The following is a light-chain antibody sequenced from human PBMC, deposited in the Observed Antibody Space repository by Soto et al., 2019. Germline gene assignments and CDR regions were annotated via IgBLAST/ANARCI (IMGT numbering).Light chain of an antibody. Sequence: DVQLTQSPSSLSVFVGDSVTVTCRASQNIITYLHWYHQKPGEAPTLLINAASTLQSGVPSRFSGSGSGTDFTLTINSLQPEDVGTYYCQQSYSIPTFGHGTTVEIK. CDR3: QQSYSIPT. V-gene: IGKV1-39*01. CDR2: AAS. J-gene: IGKJ1*01. CDR1: QNIITY.